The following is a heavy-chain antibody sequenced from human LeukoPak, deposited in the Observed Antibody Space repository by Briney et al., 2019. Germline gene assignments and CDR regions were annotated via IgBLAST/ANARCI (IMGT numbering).Heavy chain of an antibody. J-gene: IGHJ4*02. CDR3: ASPVGSGYLNVVDY. D-gene: IGHD3-3*01. CDR2: ISSSSSYI. CDR1: GFTFSSYS. Sequence: VGSLRLSCAASGFTFSSYSKNWVRQAPGKGLEWISSISSSSSYIYYADSVKGRFTISRDNAKNSLYLQMNSLRAEDTAVYHCASPVGSGYLNVVDYWGQGTLVTVSS. V-gene: IGHV3-21*01.